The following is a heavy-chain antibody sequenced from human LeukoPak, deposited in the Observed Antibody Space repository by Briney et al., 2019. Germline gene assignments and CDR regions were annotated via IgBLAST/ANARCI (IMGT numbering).Heavy chain of an antibody. V-gene: IGHV4-61*02. CDR1: GGSISSGSYC. Sequence: SQTLSLTCTVSGGSISSGSYCWSWIRQPAGKGLEGIGRIYTSGSTNYNPSLKSRVTISVDTSKNQFSLKLSSVTAADTAVYYCAREWKQLVEGGNYFDYWGQGTLVTVSS. D-gene: IGHD6-6*01. CDR3: AREWKQLVEGGNYFDY. CDR2: IYTSGST. J-gene: IGHJ4*02.